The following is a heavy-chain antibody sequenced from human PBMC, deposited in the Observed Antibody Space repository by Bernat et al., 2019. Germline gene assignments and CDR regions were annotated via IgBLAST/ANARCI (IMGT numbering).Heavy chain of an antibody. CDR2: IWYDGSNK. Sequence: QVQLVESGGGVVQPGRSLRLSCAASGFTFSNYGMHWVRQAPGKGLEWVAVIWYDGSNKYYGDSVKGRFTFSRDNSKNTLYLQMNSLRAEDTAVYYCARTYYDVLTGRDYYYYMDVWGKGTTVTVSS. V-gene: IGHV3-33*01. CDR1: GFTFSNYG. CDR3: ARTYYDVLTGRDYYYYMDV. D-gene: IGHD3-9*01. J-gene: IGHJ6*03.